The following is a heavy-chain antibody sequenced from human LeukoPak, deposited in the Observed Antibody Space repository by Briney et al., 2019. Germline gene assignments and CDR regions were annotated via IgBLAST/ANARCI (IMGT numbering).Heavy chain of an antibody. CDR2: ISAYNGNT. CDR1: GYTFTSYG. V-gene: IGHV1-18*01. Sequence: ASVKVSCKASGYTFTSYGISWVRQAPGQGLEWMGWISAYNGNTNYAQKLQGRVTMATDTSTSTVYMELSSLRSEDTAVYYCARAGGGYSGYDTLGYWGQGTLVTVSS. J-gene: IGHJ4*02. CDR3: ARAGGGYSGYDTLGY. D-gene: IGHD5-12*01.